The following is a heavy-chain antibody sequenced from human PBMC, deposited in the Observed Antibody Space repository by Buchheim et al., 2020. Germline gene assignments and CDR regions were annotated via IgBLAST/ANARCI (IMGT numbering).Heavy chain of an antibody. Sequence: EVQLLESGGGLVQPGGSLRLSCAASGFTFSNYALSWVRQAPGKGLEWVSSIRCTDGITFYADSVKGRFTISRDNSKNTLYLQMNSLRAEDTALYYCAKDPSFFQYYYYKSGFYGPVDYWGQGTL. J-gene: IGHJ4*02. CDR1: GFTFSNYA. CDR3: AKDPSFFQYYYYKSGFYGPVDY. CDR2: IRCTDGIT. V-gene: IGHV3-23*01. D-gene: IGHD3-22*01.